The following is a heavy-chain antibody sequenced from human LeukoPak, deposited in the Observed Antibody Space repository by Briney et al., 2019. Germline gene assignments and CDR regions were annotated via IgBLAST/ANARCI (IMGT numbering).Heavy chain of an antibody. J-gene: IGHJ5*02. CDR3: ARVVRYCSSTNCYSGFDP. D-gene: IGHD2-2*02. CDR2: IYHSGST. Sequence: GSLRLSCSASGFTFSSYAMHWVRQAPGKGLEWIGEIYHSGSTNYNPSLKSRVTISVDKSKNQFSLKLSSVTAAGTAVYYCARVVRYCSSTNCYSGFDPWGQGTLVTVSS. CDR1: GFTFSSYA. V-gene: IGHV4-4*02.